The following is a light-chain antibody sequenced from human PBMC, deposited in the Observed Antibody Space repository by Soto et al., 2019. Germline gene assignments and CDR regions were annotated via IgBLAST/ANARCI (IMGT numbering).Light chain of an antibody. CDR1: SSNIGAGYD. CDR3: QSYDSSPSGYVV. CDR2: GNN. Sequence: QSVLTQPPSVSGAPGQRVTISCTGNSSNIGAGYDVHWYQQLPGTAPKLLIYGNNNRPSGVPDRFSGSKSGTSASLAITGLQAEDEADYYCQSYDSSPSGYVVFGGGTQLTVL. V-gene: IGLV1-40*01. J-gene: IGLJ2*01.